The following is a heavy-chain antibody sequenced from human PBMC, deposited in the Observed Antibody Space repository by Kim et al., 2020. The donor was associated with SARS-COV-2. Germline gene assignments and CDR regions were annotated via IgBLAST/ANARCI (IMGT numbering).Heavy chain of an antibody. J-gene: IGHJ4*02. CDR2: ISVGYEDP. D-gene: IGHD2-15*01. CDR3: STEGPFRTPGFL. Sequence: ASVKVSCKASGYIITKLSIHWVLQGTGKGLEWMGRISVGYEDPMYARHFQDRLSIVKDISPSVVYLGISSLTFEETATYFCSTEGPFRTPGFLWGKG. CDR1: GYIITKLS. V-gene: IGHV1-24*01.